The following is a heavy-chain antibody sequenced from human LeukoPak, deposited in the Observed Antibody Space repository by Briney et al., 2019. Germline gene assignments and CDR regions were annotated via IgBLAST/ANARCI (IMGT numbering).Heavy chain of an antibody. Sequence: RSSVKVSCKASGGTFSSYAISWVRQAPGQGLEWMGRIIPIFGTANYAQKFQGRVTITTDESTSTAYMELSSLRSEDTAVYYCARDSVGLEPESGEDYWGQGTLVTVSS. J-gene: IGHJ4*02. V-gene: IGHV1-69*05. CDR3: ARDSVGLEPESGEDY. CDR2: IIPIFGTA. CDR1: GGTFSSYA. D-gene: IGHD3/OR15-3a*01.